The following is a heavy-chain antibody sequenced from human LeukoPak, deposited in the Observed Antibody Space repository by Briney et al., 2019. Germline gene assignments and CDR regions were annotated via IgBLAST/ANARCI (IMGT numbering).Heavy chain of an antibody. CDR2: ISSSGSAM. CDR3: ARDVGYRYAQMFFDI. J-gene: IGHJ3*02. Sequence: GGSLRLSCAASGFTFSDYYMSWIRQSPGKGLEWISYISSSGSAMYYADSVKGRFTISRDNAKNPLYLQMNSLRAEDTAMYYCARDVGYRYAQMFFDIWGQGTMVTVSS. V-gene: IGHV3-11*01. CDR1: GFTFSDYY. D-gene: IGHD5-18*01.